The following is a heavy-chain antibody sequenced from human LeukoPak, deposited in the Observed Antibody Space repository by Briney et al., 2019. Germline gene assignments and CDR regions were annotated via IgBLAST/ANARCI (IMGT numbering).Heavy chain of an antibody. Sequence: ASVKVSCKASGYTFTGYYMHWVRQAPEQGLEWMGWINPNSGGTNYAQKFQGRVTMTRDTSISTAYMELSRLRSDDTAVYYCARARSQDIVVVYDPDYWGQGTLVTVSS. CDR2: INPNSGGT. D-gene: IGHD2-2*01. CDR3: ARARSQDIVVVYDPDY. J-gene: IGHJ4*02. CDR1: GYTFTGYY. V-gene: IGHV1-2*02.